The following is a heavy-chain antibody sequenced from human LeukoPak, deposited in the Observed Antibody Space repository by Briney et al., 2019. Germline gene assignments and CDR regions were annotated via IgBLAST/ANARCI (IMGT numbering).Heavy chain of an antibody. D-gene: IGHD3-16*02. CDR3: ARAFDMITFGGVIAPSDY. J-gene: IGHJ4*02. CDR1: GFTFSSYG. Sequence: GGSLRLSCAASGFTFSSYGMHWVRQAPGKGLEWVAVIWYDGSNKYYADSVKGRFTISRDNSKNTLYLQVNSLRAEDTAVYYCARAFDMITFGGVIAPSDYWGQGTLVTVSS. CDR2: IWYDGSNK. V-gene: IGHV3-33*01.